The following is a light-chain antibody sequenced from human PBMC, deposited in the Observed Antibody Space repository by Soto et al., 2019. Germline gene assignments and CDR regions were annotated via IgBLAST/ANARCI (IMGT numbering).Light chain of an antibody. CDR2: VAS. V-gene: IGKV3-15*01. CDR3: QQYNVWPLT. Sequence: EIVMTQSPATLSVSPSERATLSCRSNQSVSSNLAWYQQKPGQTPKLLIYVASTRATGIPARFSGSGSGTEFTLTISILQSEDFAVYYCQQYNVWPLTFGGGTKVEFK. J-gene: IGKJ4*01. CDR1: QSVSSN.